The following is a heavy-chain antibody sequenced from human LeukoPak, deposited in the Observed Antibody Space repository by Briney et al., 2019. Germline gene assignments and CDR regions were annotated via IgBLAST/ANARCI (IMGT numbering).Heavy chain of an antibody. CDR1: GYTCTNYG. CDR2: ISADNGNT. CDR3: ARQPRAGSSWHIDY. D-gene: IGHD6-13*01. V-gene: IGHV1-18*01. J-gene: IGHJ4*02. Sequence: ASVKVSCKAAGYTCTNYGISWVRQAPGQGLEWMGWISADNGNTNYAQQLQGRVTMTTDTSTTSAYMELRSLRSDDTAVYYCARQPRAGSSWHIDYWGQGTLVTVSS.